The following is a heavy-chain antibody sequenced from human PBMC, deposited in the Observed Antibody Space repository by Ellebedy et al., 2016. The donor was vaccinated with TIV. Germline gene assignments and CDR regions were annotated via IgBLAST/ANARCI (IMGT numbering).Heavy chain of an antibody. CDR2: VYHSGST. V-gene: IGHV4-30-2*01. D-gene: IGHD4-17*01. Sequence: SETLSLTCTVAGASPSSGGYSWHWIRQPPGKALEWIGYVYHSGSTLYNPSLKSRVTLSVTTSRNQVSLNLTSVTAADTAVYYCASGDYSIGFDYWGQGALVTVSS. CDR3: ASGDYSIGFDY. J-gene: IGHJ4*02. CDR1: GASPSSGGYS.